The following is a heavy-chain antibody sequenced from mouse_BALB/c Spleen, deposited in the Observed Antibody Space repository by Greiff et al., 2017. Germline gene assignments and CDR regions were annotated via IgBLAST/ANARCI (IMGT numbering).Heavy chain of an antibody. V-gene: IGHV1-12*01. CDR2: IYPGNGDT. CDR1: GYTFTSYN. Sequence: QVQLQQPGAELVKPGASVKMSCKASGYTFTSYNMHWVKQTPGQGLEWIGAIYPGNGDTSYNQKFKGKATLTADKSSSTAYMQLSSLTSEDSAVYYCAREGTGTYYAMDYWGQGTSVTVSS. CDR3: AREGTGTYYAMDY. D-gene: IGHD3-3*01. J-gene: IGHJ4*01.